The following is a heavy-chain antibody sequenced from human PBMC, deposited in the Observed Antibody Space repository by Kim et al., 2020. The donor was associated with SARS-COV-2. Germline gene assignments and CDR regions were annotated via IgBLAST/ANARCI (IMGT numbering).Heavy chain of an antibody. CDR2: IDVGGGNT. CDR3: ATDGGYYYGMDV. J-gene: IGHJ6*02. Sequence: SVKVSCKASGYTFSRSSIQWVRQARGQRPEWMGWIDVGGGNTCYAQKFQERVTITSDMSTSTAYMELSSLTSGDTAIYYCATDGGYYYGMDVWGQGTTVSVSS. D-gene: IGHD3-16*01. V-gene: IGHV1-58*02. CDR1: GYTFSRSS.